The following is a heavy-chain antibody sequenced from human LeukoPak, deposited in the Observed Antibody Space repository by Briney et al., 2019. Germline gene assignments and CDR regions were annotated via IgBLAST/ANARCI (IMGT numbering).Heavy chain of an antibody. D-gene: IGHD5-18*01. CDR2: ISYDVSNK. Sequence: TGRSLRLSCAASGFTFSNYGMHWVRQAPGKGLEWVAVISYDVSNKYYADSVKGRFTISRDNSKNTVYLQMNSLRAEDSAVYYCAKDPYSYGYYWYFDLWGRGTLVTVSS. V-gene: IGHV3-30*18. CDR1: GFTFSNYG. CDR3: AKDPYSYGYYWYFDL. J-gene: IGHJ2*01.